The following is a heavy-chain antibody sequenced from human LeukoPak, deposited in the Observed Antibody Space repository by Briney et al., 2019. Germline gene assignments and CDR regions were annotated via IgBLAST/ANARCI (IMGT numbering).Heavy chain of an antibody. Sequence: PGGSLRLSCAASGFTFSTYSMNWVRQAPGKGLEWVSSISSSSSYIYYADSVKGRFTISRDNAKNSLYLQMNSLGAEDTAVYYCARDQYGWGSYSRLDYWGQRTLVIVSS. CDR1: GFTFSTYS. CDR2: ISSSSSYI. CDR3: ARDQYGWGSYSRLDY. D-gene: IGHD3-10*01. J-gene: IGHJ4*02. V-gene: IGHV3-21*01.